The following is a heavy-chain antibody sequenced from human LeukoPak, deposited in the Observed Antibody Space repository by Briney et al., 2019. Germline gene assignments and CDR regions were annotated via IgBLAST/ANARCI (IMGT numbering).Heavy chain of an antibody. CDR3: AKASRTSCYGFNIDV. CDR2: LNCSGGSI. V-gene: IGHV3-23*01. Sequence: GGPLRLSCAASGFTFSSYAMNWVRRAPGKGVEWVSTLNCSGGSIYYADSVKGRFPISRDNSKNTGYLQMHNLRADDTAVYYCAKASRTSCYGFNIDVWGKGATVSVCS. D-gene: IGHD2-2*01. CDR1: GFTFSSYA. J-gene: IGHJ6*03.